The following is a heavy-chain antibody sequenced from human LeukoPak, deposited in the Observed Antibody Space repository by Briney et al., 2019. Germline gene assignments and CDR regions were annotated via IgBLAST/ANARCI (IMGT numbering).Heavy chain of an antibody. J-gene: IGHJ4*02. CDR1: GGSVSNSDFY. CDR2: ISYSGKT. D-gene: IGHD3-3*01. Sequence: SETLSLTCIVSGGSVSNSDFYWGWIRQSPGRGLEWIGNISYSGKTFYNPSLKTRVTISADTTQNQLSLRLTSVTAADTAVYFCAMNDFWSGHYAHWGQGILVTVSS. CDR3: AMNDFWSGHYAH. V-gene: IGHV4-39*01.